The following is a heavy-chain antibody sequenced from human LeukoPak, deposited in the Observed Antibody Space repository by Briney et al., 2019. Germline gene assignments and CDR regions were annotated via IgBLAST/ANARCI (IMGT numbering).Heavy chain of an antibody. J-gene: IGHJ4*02. D-gene: IGHD3-10*01. Sequence: ASVKVSCTVSGYTLTELSMHWVRQAPGKGLEWMGGFDPEDGETIYAQKFQGRVTMTEDTSTDTAYMELSSLRSEDTAVYYCATYYYGSGSYPKYYFDYWGQGTLVTVSS. CDR3: ATYYYGSGSYPKYYFDY. CDR2: FDPEDGET. V-gene: IGHV1-24*01. CDR1: GYTLTELS.